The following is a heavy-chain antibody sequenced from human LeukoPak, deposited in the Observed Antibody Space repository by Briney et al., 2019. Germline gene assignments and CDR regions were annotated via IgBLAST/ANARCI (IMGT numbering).Heavy chain of an antibody. Sequence: GGSLRLSCAASGFTFSGSAMHWVRQASGKGPEWVGRIRSKANSYATAYAASVKGRFTISRDDSKNTAYLQMNSLKTEDTAVYYCTRSRYFDWLHEYFQHWGQGTLVTVSS. V-gene: IGHV3-73*01. CDR3: TRSRYFDWLHEYFQH. CDR2: IRSKANSYAT. CDR1: GFTFSGSA. D-gene: IGHD3-9*01. J-gene: IGHJ1*01.